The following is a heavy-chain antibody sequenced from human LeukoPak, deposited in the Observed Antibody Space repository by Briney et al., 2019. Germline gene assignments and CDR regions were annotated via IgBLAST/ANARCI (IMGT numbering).Heavy chain of an antibody. CDR3: ARNRDGYNSFDY. J-gene: IGHJ4*02. CDR2: IYYSGST. D-gene: IGHD5-24*01. CDR1: GGSISSYY. Sequence: SETLSLTCTVSGGSISSYYWSWIRQPPGKGLEWIGYIYYSGSTNYNPSLKSRVTISVDTSKNQFSLKLSSVTAADTAVYYCARNRDGYNSFDYWGQGTLVTVSS. V-gene: IGHV4-59*12.